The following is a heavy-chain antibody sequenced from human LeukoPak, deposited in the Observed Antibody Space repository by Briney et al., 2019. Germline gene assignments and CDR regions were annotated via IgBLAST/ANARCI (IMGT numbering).Heavy chain of an antibody. CDR3: VKDRGYSGYDTFDY. CDR2: ISSNGGST. D-gene: IGHD5-12*01. J-gene: IGHJ4*02. V-gene: IGHV3-64D*06. CDR1: RFTFSSYS. Sequence: GGSLRLSCSASRFTFSSYSMHWVRQAPGKGLEYVSAISSNGGSTYYADSVKGRFTISRDNSKNTLYLQMSSLRAEDTAVYYSVKDRGYSGYDTFDYWGQGTLVTVSS.